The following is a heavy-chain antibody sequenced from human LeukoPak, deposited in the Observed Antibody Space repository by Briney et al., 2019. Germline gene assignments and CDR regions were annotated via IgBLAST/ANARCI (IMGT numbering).Heavy chain of an antibody. CDR2: IRNDGAKT. Sequence: GGSLRLSCVGSTFTFSDYGMHWVRQAPGKGLEWVAFIRNDGAKTYYADSAKGRFTISRGNSRNTLYLQMNSLTAEDTAVFYCAKGGVILAPGVYWYMDVWGRGTTVTVSS. J-gene: IGHJ6*03. D-gene: IGHD3-16*02. CDR1: TFTFSDYG. V-gene: IGHV3-30*02. CDR3: AKGGVILAPGVYWYMDV.